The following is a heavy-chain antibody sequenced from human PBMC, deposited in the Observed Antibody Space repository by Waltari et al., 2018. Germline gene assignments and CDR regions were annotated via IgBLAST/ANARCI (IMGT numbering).Heavy chain of an antibody. D-gene: IGHD3-16*01. V-gene: IGHV3-9*01. J-gene: IGHJ4*02. CDR3: TKDLTHTNYEGFAN. CDR1: GFTYVDFA. Sequence: EVQLVESGGALVQPGRSLRLSCATSGFTYVDFARHWVRQVPGKGLEWVAGITWNSGKVDYAGSVKGRFTISRDNAKNLLFLQMNSLRPEDTALYYCTKDLTHTNYEGFANWGLGTLVTVSS. CDR2: ITWNSGKV.